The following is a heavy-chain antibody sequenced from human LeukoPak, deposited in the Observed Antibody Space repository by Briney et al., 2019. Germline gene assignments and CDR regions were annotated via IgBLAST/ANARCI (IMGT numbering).Heavy chain of an antibody. CDR3: ARVLEFWFDP. J-gene: IGHJ5*02. D-gene: IGHD3-10*01. Sequence: SETLSLTCTVSGGSISSGGYYWSWIRQHPEKGLEWIGYIYYSGSTYYNPSLKSRVTISVDTSKNQFSLKLSSVTAADTAVYYCARVLEFWFDPWGQGTLVTVSS. V-gene: IGHV4-31*03. CDR1: GGSISSGGYY. CDR2: IYYSGST.